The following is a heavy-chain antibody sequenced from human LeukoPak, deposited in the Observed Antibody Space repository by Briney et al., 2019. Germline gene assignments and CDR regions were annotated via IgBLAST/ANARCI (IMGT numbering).Heavy chain of an antibody. CDR3: ARHEYSGSYYGLSWFDP. Sequence: SETLSLTCTVSGGSISSSGYYWGWIRQPPGKGLEWIASIYYSGSAYYNPSLKRRITISVDTSKNQLSLKLSSLTAADTAVYYCARHEYSGSYYGLSWFDPWGQGTLVTVSS. J-gene: IGHJ5*02. D-gene: IGHD1-26*01. CDR2: IYYSGSA. V-gene: IGHV4-39*01. CDR1: GGSISSSGYY.